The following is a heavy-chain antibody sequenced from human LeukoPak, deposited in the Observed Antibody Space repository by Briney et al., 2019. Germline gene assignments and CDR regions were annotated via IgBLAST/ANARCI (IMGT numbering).Heavy chain of an antibody. CDR3: ATDHTSSSLDC. D-gene: IGHD6-6*01. Sequence: PGGSLRLSCAASGFTVSSNYMSWVRQAPGKGLEWVAVIWYDGSNKYYADSVKGRFTISRDNSKNTLYLQMNSLRAEDTAVYYCATDHTSSSLDCWGQGTLVTVSS. V-gene: IGHV3-33*08. J-gene: IGHJ4*02. CDR1: GFTVSSNY. CDR2: IWYDGSNK.